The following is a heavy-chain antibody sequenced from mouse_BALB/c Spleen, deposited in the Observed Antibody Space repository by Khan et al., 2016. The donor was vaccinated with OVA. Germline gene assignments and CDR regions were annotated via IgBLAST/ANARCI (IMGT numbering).Heavy chain of an antibody. V-gene: IGHV1-4*01. CDR2: IIPSSDYT. CDR1: GYTFTTYT. CDR3: AREGAYYRSDGWFAY. D-gene: IGHD2-14*01. J-gene: IGHJ3*01. Sequence: QVQLKESGAELARPGASVQMSCKTSGYTFTTYTMHWVKQRPGQGLEWIGYIIPSSDYTNYNQKLKDKATLTADKSSSTAYMHLSSLTSEDSAVYYCAREGAYYRSDGWFAYWGQGTLVTVSA.